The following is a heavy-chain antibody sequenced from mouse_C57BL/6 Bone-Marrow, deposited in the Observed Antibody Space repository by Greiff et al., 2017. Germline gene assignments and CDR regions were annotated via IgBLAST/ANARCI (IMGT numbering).Heavy chain of an antibody. Sequence: EVQLQESGAELVRPGASVKLSCTASGFNIKDDYMHWVKQRPEQGLEWIGWIDPENGDTEYASKFQGKATITADTSSNTAYLQLSSLTSEDTAVYYCTDWEGAYWGQGTLVTVAA. CDR2: IDPENGDT. D-gene: IGHD4-1*01. CDR1: GFNIKDDY. V-gene: IGHV14-4*01. CDR3: TDWEGAY. J-gene: IGHJ3*01.